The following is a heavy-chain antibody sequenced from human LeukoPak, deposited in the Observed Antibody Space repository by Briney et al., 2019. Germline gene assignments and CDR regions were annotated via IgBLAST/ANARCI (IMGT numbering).Heavy chain of an antibody. CDR3: ANYGGTSFDY. D-gene: IGHD4-23*01. V-gene: IGHV4-59*01. J-gene: IGHJ4*02. CDR1: GGSISTYY. CDR2: IYHSGST. Sequence: KPSETLSLTCTVSGGSISTYYWNWIRQPPGKGLEWIGYIYHSGSTNYNPSLQSRVTISVDTSKNQFSLNLNSVTAADTAVYYCANYGGTSFDYWAQGTLVTVSS.